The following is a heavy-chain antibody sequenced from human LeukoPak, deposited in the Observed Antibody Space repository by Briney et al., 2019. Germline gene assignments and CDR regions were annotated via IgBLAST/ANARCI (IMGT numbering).Heavy chain of an antibody. CDR3: AKSAFILLWFGELLYPDDY. Sequence: GGSLRLSCAASGFTFSSYAMSWVRQAPGKGLEWVSAISGSGGSTYYADSVKGRFTISRDNSKSTLYLQMNSLRAEDTAVYYCAKSAFILLWFGELLYPDDYWGQGTLVTVSS. CDR1: GFTFSSYA. D-gene: IGHD3-10*01. J-gene: IGHJ4*02. V-gene: IGHV3-23*01. CDR2: ISGSGGST.